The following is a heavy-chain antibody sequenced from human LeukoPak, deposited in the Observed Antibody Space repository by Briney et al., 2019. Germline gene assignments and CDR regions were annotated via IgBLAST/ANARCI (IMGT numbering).Heavy chain of an antibody. CDR2: ISSSSSYI. D-gene: IGHD6-6*01. CDR3: ARDSSSSLTY. J-gene: IGHJ4*02. CDR1: GFTFRSYS. V-gene: IGHV3-21*01. Sequence: GGSLRLSCAASGFTFRSYSMNWVRQAPGKGLEWVSSISSSSSYIYYADSVKGRFTISRDIAKNSLYLQMNSLRAEDTAVYYCARDSSSSLTYWGQGTLVTVSS.